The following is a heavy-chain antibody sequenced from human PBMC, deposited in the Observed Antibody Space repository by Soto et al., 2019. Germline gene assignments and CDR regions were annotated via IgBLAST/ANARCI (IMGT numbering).Heavy chain of an antibody. CDR2: ISSNGRST. CDR1: GFTFSTYA. J-gene: IGHJ4*02. D-gene: IGHD2-8*01. V-gene: IGHV3-64*01. CDR3: ARDRCTNGVCYAPSDY. Sequence: EVQLVESGGGLVQPGGSLRLSCATSGFTFSTYAMHWVRQAPGKGLEYVSAISSNGRSTYYANSVRGRFTISRDNSKNKLYLQMDSLRAEDMAVYYCARDRCTNGVCYAPSDYWGQGTLVTVSS.